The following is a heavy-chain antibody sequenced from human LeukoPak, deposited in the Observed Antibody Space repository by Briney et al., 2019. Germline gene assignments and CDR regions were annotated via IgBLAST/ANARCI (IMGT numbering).Heavy chain of an antibody. Sequence: GGSLRLSCAASGFSFSNHGMHWVRQAPGKGLEWVAVIWYDGSNKYYADSVKGRFTTSRDNSKNTVYLQMNSLRAEDTAVYYCAREAVGTIPYFDYWGQGTLVTVSS. D-gene: IGHD5-24*01. CDR3: AREAVGTIPYFDY. CDR1: GFSFSNHG. V-gene: IGHV3-33*01. J-gene: IGHJ4*02. CDR2: IWYDGSNK.